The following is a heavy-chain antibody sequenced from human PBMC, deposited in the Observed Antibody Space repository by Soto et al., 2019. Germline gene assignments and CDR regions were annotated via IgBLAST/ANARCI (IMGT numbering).Heavy chain of an antibody. J-gene: IGHJ6*02. Sequence: GGSLRLSCAASGFTFSSYAMHWVRQAPGKGLEWVAVISYDGSNKYYADSVKGRFTISRDNSKNTLYLQMNSLRAEDTAVYYCARERHIVVVPAAPYYYYGMDVWGQGTTVTVSS. CDR2: ISYDGSNK. CDR3: ARERHIVVVPAAPYYYYGMDV. D-gene: IGHD2-2*01. CDR1: GFTFSSYA. V-gene: IGHV3-30-3*01.